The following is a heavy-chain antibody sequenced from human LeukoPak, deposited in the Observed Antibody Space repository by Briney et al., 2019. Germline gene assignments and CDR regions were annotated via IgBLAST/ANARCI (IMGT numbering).Heavy chain of an antibody. CDR2: INPNSGGT. CDR3: ARDLPYYDILTGYYSSTNWFDP. J-gene: IGHJ5*02. V-gene: IGHV1-2*02. CDR1: GYTFTDYY. D-gene: IGHD3-9*01. Sequence: ASVKVSCKASGYTFTDYYIHWVRQAPGQGLEWMGWINPNSGGTSYAQKFQGRVTMTRDTSTSTVYMELSSLRSEDTAVYYCARDLPYYDILTGYYSSTNWFDPWGQGTLVTVSS.